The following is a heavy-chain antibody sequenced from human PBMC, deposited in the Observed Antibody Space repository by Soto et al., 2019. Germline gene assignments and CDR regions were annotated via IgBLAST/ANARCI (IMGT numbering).Heavy chain of an antibody. CDR3: ARDSESTPGFDY. Sequence: QVQLQESGPGLVKTSQTLSLTCTVSGGSISNGDYYWSWIRQPPGKGLEWIGYIYYSGSTYYNPSLKSRVTISVDTSKNQFSLKLSSVTAADTAVYYCARDSESTPGFDYWGQGTLVTVSS. CDR1: GGSISNGDYY. V-gene: IGHV4-30-4*01. J-gene: IGHJ4*02. D-gene: IGHD2-2*01. CDR2: IYYSGST.